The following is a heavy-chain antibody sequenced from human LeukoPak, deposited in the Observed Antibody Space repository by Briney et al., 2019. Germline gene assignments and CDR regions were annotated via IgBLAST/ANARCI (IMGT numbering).Heavy chain of an antibody. CDR2: ISGSGGST. Sequence: GGSLRLSCAASGFTFSNYAMNWVRQAPGKRLEWVSTISGSGGSTYYADSVKGRFTFSRDNSKNTLYLQMNSLRAEDTAVYYCARGCSSTSCQIYWGQGTLVTVSS. CDR3: ARGCSSTSCQIY. V-gene: IGHV3-23*01. D-gene: IGHD2-2*01. J-gene: IGHJ4*02. CDR1: GFTFSNYA.